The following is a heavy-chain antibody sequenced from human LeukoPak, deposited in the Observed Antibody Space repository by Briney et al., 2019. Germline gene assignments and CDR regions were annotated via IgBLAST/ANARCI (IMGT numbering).Heavy chain of an antibody. CDR1: GGSISSSSYY. CDR2: IYYSGST. D-gene: IGHD1-26*01. J-gene: IGHJ4*02. CDR3: ARSVGATDCFDY. V-gene: IGHV4-39*01. Sequence: SETLSLTCTVSGGSISSSSYYWGWIRQPPGKGLEWIGSIYYSGSTYYKPSLKSRVTISVDTSKNQFSLKLSSVTAADTAVYYCARSVGATDCFDYWGQGTLVTVSS.